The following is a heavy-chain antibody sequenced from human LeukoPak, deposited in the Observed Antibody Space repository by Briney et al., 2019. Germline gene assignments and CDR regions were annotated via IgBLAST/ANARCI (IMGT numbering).Heavy chain of an antibody. CDR3: AKSSHNEQTYYYDSSPIDYFDY. J-gene: IGHJ4*02. CDR1: GFTFSDYY. Sequence: PGGSLRLSCAASGFTFSDYYMSWIRRAPGKGLEWVSYLSSSSTYTNYADSVKGRFTISRDNAKNSLYLQMNRLRAEDTAVYYCAKSSHNEQTYYYDSSPIDYFDYWGQGTLVTVSS. CDR2: LSSSSTYT. D-gene: IGHD3-22*01. V-gene: IGHV3-11*03.